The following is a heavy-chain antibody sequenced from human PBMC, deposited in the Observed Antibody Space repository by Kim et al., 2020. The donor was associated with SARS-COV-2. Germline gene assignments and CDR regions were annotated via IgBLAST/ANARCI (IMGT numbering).Heavy chain of an antibody. V-gene: IGHV1-18*01. Sequence: ASVKVSCKASGYTFTSYGISWVRQAPGRGLEWMGWISVYNGNTNYAQKLQGRVTMTTDTSTSTAYMELRSLRSDDTAVYYCARDGGGLRYFDWLLSTPDYWGQGTLVTVSS. J-gene: IGHJ4*02. CDR3: ARDGGGLRYFDWLLSTPDY. CDR2: ISVYNGNT. D-gene: IGHD3-9*01. CDR1: GYTFTSYG.